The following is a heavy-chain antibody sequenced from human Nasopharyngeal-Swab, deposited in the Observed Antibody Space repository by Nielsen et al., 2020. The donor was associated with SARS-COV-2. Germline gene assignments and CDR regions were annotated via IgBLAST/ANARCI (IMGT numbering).Heavy chain of an antibody. CDR2: ISWNSGSI. CDR3: ARVRRGRSSWVYFDY. J-gene: IGHJ4*02. D-gene: IGHD6-13*01. V-gene: IGHV3-9*01. Sequence: SLKISCAASGFTFDDYAMHWVRQAPGKGLEWVSGISWNSGSIGYADSVKGRFTISRDNAKNSLYLQMNSLRAEDTAVYYCARVRRGRSSWVYFDYWGQGTLVTVSS. CDR1: GFTFDDYA.